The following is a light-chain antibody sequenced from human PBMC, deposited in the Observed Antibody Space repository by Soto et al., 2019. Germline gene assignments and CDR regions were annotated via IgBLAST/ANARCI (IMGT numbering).Light chain of an antibody. CDR3: QQYYNPPLT. V-gene: IGKV4-1*01. J-gene: IGKJ4*01. CDR1: QSGLYRSNNNNY. CDR2: WAS. Sequence: DIVMTQSPDSLAVSLGERATINCKSSQSGLYRSNNNNYLAWYQQKPGQPPKLLIYWASTRESGVPDRFSGSGSGTDFTLTISSLQAEDVAVYYCQQYYNPPLTFGGGTKVEIK.